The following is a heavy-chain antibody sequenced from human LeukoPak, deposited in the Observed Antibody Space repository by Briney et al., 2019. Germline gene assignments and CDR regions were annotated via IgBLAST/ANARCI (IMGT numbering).Heavy chain of an antibody. V-gene: IGHV4-59*12. J-gene: IGHJ4*02. CDR1: GGSISSYY. CDR3: ARYCSSTSCHPSVDY. D-gene: IGHD2-2*01. Sequence: SETLSLTCTVSGGSISSYYWSWIRQPPGKGLEWIGYIYYSGSTNYNPSLKSRVTISVDKSKNQFSLKLSSVTAADTAVYYCARYCSSTSCHPSVDYWGQGTLVTVSS. CDR2: IYYSGST.